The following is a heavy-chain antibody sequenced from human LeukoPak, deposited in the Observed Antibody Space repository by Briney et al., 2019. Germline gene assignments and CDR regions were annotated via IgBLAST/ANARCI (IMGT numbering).Heavy chain of an antibody. D-gene: IGHD5-18*01. Sequence: GASVKVSCKASGYTFTSYGISWVRQAPGQGLEWMGWISAYNGNTNYAQKLQGRVTMTTDTSTSTAYMELRSLRSDDTAVYYCARTIIYSYGSTLLPCYFDYWGQGTLVTVSS. CDR2: ISAYNGNT. V-gene: IGHV1-18*01. J-gene: IGHJ4*02. CDR1: GYTFTSYG. CDR3: ARTIIYSYGSTLLPCYFDY.